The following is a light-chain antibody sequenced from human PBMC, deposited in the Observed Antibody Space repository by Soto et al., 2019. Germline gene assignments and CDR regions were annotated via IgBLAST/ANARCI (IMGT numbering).Light chain of an antibody. V-gene: IGLV2-14*01. Sequence: QSALTQPASVSGSPGQSITISCTGTSSDVGGYNYVSWYQQHPGKAPKLMIYDVSNRPSGVSNRFSGSKSGNTASLTISGLQAEDEADYYCSSYTSSRTLFGGGTKLTGL. CDR2: DVS. CDR1: SSDVGGYNY. J-gene: IGLJ2*01. CDR3: SSYTSSRTL.